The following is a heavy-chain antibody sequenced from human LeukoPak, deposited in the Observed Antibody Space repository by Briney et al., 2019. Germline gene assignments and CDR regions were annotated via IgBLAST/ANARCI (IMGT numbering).Heavy chain of an antibody. CDR1: GGSISSGGYY. D-gene: IGHD3-9*01. V-gene: IGHV4-30-2*01. Sequence: PSETLSLTCTVSGGSISSGGYYWSWIRQPPGKGLEWIGYIYHSGSTYYNPSLKSRVTISVDRSKNQFSLKLSSVTAADTAVYYCARGNYDILTGYSSYYFDYWGQGTLVTVSS. J-gene: IGHJ4*02. CDR3: ARGNYDILTGYSSYYFDY. CDR2: IYHSGST.